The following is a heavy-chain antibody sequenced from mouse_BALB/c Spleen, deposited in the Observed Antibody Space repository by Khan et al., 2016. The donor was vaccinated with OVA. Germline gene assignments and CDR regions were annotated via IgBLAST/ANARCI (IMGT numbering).Heavy chain of an antibody. CDR2: ISGDSTTF. J-gene: IGHJ2*01. CDR1: GFTFSSYG. Sequence: EVMLVESGGGLVQPGGSRKLSCAASGFTFSSYGVHWVRQAPERGLEWVAYISGDSTTFYYADTVKGRFTISRDNPKNTLFLQITSLMSEDTAKYYCATTYFYGYYFDYWGPGTTLTVSS. CDR3: ATTYFYGYYFDY. D-gene: IGHD1-1*01. V-gene: IGHV5-17*02.